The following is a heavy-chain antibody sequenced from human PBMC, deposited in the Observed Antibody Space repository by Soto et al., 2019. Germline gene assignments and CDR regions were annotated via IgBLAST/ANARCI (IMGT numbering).Heavy chain of an antibody. V-gene: IGHV3-30*18. CDR1: GFTFSDYA. D-gene: IGHD6-19*01. Sequence: VQLVESGGGVVQPGRSLRLSCAASGFTFSDYAMHWVRQAPGKGLEWVAVVSHDGRNTHYADSVKGRFTISRDSSKNTVCLEITSRRAEDTAFYYCAKGGGQCLVTSDFNYWGQGSLVTVSS. CDR3: AKGGGQCLVTSDFNY. CDR2: VSHDGRNT. J-gene: IGHJ4*02.